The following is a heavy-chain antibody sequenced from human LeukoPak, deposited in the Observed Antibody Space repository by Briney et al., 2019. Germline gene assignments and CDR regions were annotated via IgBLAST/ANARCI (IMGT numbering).Heavy chain of an antibody. D-gene: IGHD5-24*01. Sequence: ASVKVSCKASGYTFTSYGISWVRQATGQGLEWMGWMNPKSGNTGYAQKFQGRVTMTRNTSISTAYMDLSSLRSEDTAVYYCARGRNGYPTDYWGQGTLVTVSS. CDR1: GYTFTSYG. CDR2: MNPKSGNT. V-gene: IGHV1-8*02. CDR3: ARGRNGYPTDY. J-gene: IGHJ4*02.